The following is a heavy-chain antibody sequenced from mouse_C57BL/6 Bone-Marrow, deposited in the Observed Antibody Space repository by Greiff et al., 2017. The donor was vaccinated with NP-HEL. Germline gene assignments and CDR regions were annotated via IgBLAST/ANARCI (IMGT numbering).Heavy chain of an antibody. D-gene: IGHD1-1*02. J-gene: IGHJ1*03. CDR1: GYTFTGYW. CDR3: ARSLWTGV. CDR2: ILPGSGST. V-gene: IGHV1-9*01. Sequence: VQLQQSGAELMKPGASVKLSCKATGYTFTGYWIEWVKQRPGHGLEWIGEILPGSGSTNYNAKFKGKATFTADTSSNTAYMQLSSLTTEDSAIYYCARSLWTGVWGTGTTVTVSS.